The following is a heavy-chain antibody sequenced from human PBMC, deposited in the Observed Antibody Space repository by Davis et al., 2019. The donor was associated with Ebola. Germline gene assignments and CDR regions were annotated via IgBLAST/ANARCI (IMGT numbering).Heavy chain of an antibody. Sequence: ASVKVSCKVSGYTLTELSMHWVRQAPGKGLEWMGGFDPEDGETIYAQKFQGRVTMTEDTSTDTAYMELSSLRSEDTAVYYCAKVPGIAVAGDFSDVWGQGTTVTVSS. V-gene: IGHV1-24*01. CDR1: GYTLTELS. CDR2: FDPEDGET. J-gene: IGHJ6*02. D-gene: IGHD6-19*01. CDR3: AKVPGIAVAGDFSDV.